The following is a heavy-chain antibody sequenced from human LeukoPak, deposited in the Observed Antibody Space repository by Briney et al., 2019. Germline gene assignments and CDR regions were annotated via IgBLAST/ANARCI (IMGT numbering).Heavy chain of an antibody. CDR3: AREYYYDRHYYFYMDV. V-gene: IGHV3-11*04. J-gene: IGHJ6*03. D-gene: IGHD3-22*01. Sequence: GGSLRLSCAASGFTFSDYYMSWIRQAPGKGLEWVSYISSSGSTIYYADSVKGRFTISRDNAKNSLYLQLNSLRAEDTAVYYCAREYYYDRHYYFYMDVWGKGTTVTVSS. CDR1: GFTFSDYY. CDR2: ISSSGSTI.